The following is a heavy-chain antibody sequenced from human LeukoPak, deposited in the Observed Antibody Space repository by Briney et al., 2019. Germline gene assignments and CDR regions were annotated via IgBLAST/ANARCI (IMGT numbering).Heavy chain of an antibody. Sequence: GGSLRLSCAASGFTFSGSAMHWVRQASGKGLEWVGRIRSKANSYATAYAASVKGRFTISRDDSKNTAYLQMNSLKTEDTAVYYCARGPYYYDSSGYNWFDPWGQGTLVTVSS. CDR3: ARGPYYYDSSGYNWFDP. V-gene: IGHV3-73*01. CDR2: IRSKANSYAT. J-gene: IGHJ5*02. D-gene: IGHD3-22*01. CDR1: GFTFSGSA.